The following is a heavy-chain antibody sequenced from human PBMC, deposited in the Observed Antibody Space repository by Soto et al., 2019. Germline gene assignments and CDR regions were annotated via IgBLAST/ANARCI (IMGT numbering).Heavy chain of an antibody. CDR2: ISGSGGST. D-gene: IGHD3-10*01. J-gene: IGHJ6*03. V-gene: IGHV3-23*01. CDR1: GFTFSSYA. Sequence: GGSLRLSCAASGFTFSSYAMSWVRQAPGKGLEWVSAISGSGGSTYYADSVKGRFTISRDNSKNTLYLQMNSLRAEDTAVYYCAKDRGWFGDYYYYYYMDVWGKGTTVTVSS. CDR3: AKDRGWFGDYYYYYYMDV.